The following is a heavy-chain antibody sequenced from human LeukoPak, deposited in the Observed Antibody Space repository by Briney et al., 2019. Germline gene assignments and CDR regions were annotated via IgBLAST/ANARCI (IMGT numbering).Heavy chain of an antibody. CDR1: GYSFSNYD. D-gene: IGHD5-12*01. J-gene: IGHJ4*02. CDR2: INPNFGGT. V-gene: IGHV1-2*02. CDR3: ATTPEWATIPFGFDY. Sequence: ASVKVSCKPSGYSFSNYDMHWVRQAPGQGLEWMGWINPNFGGTNYARKFQGRVTMTRDTSISTVYMELSRLRSDDTAVYYCATTPEWATIPFGFDYWGQGSLVTVSS.